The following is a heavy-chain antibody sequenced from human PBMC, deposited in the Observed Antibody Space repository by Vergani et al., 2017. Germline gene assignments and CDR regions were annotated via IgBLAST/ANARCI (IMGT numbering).Heavy chain of an antibody. CDR3: ARGTPGYQGGDRRFDP. CDR1: GFTFSSYS. CDR2: ISSSSTTI. V-gene: IGHV3-48*01. Sequence: QLVESGGGLVQPGGSLRLSCAASGFTFSSYSMSWVRQAPGKGLEWVSFISSSSTTISYADSVKGRFTISRDNGEYSLYLQMNSLRAEDTAVYFGARGTPGYQGGDRRFDPWGQGTLVTVSS. D-gene: IGHD5-12*01. J-gene: IGHJ5*02.